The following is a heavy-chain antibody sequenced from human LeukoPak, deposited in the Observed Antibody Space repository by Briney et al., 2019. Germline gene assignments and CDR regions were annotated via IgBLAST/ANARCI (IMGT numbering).Heavy chain of an antibody. CDR3: ARAIMGTENLDY. V-gene: IGHV3-30*10. Sequence: PGGSLRLSCTASGFTFGDYAMHWVRQAPGMGPEWVAVVSHDGSTKYYTDSVRGRFTISRDNSKNTFFLQLNGLRTGDTAVYYCARAIMGTENLDYWGQGTLVTVSS. D-gene: IGHD5-18*01. CDR1: GFTFGDYA. CDR2: VSHDGSTK. J-gene: IGHJ4*02.